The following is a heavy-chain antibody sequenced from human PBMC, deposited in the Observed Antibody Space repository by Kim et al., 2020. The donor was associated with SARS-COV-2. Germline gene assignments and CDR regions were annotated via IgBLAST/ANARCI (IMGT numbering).Heavy chain of an antibody. Sequence: SETLSLTCTVSGGSISSGGYYWSWIRQHPGKGLEWIGYIYYSGSTYYNPSLKSRVTISVDTSKNQFSLKLSSVTAADTAVYYCARDYDFWSGSASARYYYGMDVWGQGTTVTVSS. CDR3: ARDYDFWSGSASARYYYGMDV. V-gene: IGHV4-31*03. J-gene: IGHJ6*02. D-gene: IGHD3-3*01. CDR2: IYYSGST. CDR1: GGSISSGGYY.